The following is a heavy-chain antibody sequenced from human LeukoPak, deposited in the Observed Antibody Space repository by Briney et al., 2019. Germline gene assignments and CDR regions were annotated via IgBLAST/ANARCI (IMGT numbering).Heavy chain of an antibody. J-gene: IGHJ6*02. CDR2: INPNSGGT. CDR3: ARGHYYDSSGYPPGYYYYGMDV. V-gene: IGHV1-2*02. D-gene: IGHD3-22*01. CDR1: GYTFTGYY. Sequence: GASVKVSCKASGYTFTGYYMHWVRQAPGQGLEWMGWINPNSGGTNYAQKLQGRVTMTTDTSTSTAYMELRSLRSDDTAVYYCARGHYYDSSGYPPGYYYYGMDVWGQGTTVTVSS.